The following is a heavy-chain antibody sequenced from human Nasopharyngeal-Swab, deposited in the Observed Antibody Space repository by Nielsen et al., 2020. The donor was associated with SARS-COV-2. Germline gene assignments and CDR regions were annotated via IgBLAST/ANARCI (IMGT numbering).Heavy chain of an antibody. D-gene: IGHD2/OR15-2a*01. V-gene: IGHV3-23*01. CDR2: IVGSGDNSGSGGST. CDR1: GYSFRTYG. CDR3: AKDLRGPYFF. Sequence: GSLRLSCVASGYSFRTYGMSWVRQAPGKGLEWVAAIVGSGDNSGSGGSTYYADSVKGRFTISRDNSKNTLSLQMNSLRAEDTAVYYCAKDLRGPYFFWGQGTLVTVSS. J-gene: IGHJ4*02.